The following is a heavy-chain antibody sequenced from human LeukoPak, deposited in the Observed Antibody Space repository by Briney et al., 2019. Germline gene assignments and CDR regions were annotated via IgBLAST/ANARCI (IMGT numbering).Heavy chain of an antibody. Sequence: INNDGHKTYYADSVKGRFTISRDNSRNSLYLQMNSLTIEDTALYFCTKGLRSGTYYNIFDYWSQGTLVTVS. CDR2: INNDGHKT. V-gene: IGHV3-43*01. J-gene: IGHJ4*02. CDR3: TKGLRSGTYYNIFDY. D-gene: IGHD3-10*01.